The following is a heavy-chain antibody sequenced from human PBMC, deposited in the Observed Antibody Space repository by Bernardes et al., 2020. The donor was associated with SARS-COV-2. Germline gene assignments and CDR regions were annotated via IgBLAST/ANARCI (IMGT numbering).Heavy chain of an antibody. V-gene: IGHV3-9*01. J-gene: IGHJ4*02. CDR3: AKGGIAVAGTWIDY. CDR2: ISWNSGSI. Sequence: GGSLRLSCAASGFTFDDYAMHWVRQAPGKGLEWVSGISWNSGSIGYADSVKGRFTISRDNAKNSLYLQMNSLRAEDTALYYCAKGGIAVAGTWIDYWGQGTLVTVSS. CDR1: GFTFDDYA. D-gene: IGHD6-19*01.